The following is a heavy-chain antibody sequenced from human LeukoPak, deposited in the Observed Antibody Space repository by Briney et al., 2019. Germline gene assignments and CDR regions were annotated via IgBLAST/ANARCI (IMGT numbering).Heavy chain of an antibody. J-gene: IGHJ6*02. CDR1: GGSFSGYY. CDR3: ARIRGYSYAYYYYGMDV. V-gene: IGHV4-34*01. CDR2: INHSGST. D-gene: IGHD5-18*01. Sequence: PSETLSLTCAVSGGSFSGYYWSWIRQPPGKGLEWIGEINHSGSTNYNPSLKSRVTMSVDTSKNQFSLKLSSVTAADTAVYYCARIRGYSYAYYYYGMDVWGQGTTVTVSS.